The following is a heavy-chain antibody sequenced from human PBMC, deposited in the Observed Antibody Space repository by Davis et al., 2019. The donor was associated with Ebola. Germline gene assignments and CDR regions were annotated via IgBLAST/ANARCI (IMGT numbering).Heavy chain of an antibody. Sequence: HSQTLSLTCDISGDSVSINSAGWNWIRQSPSRGLEWLGRTYYNSKWYIEYADPVKDRITINRDTSKNQFSLPLNSATPEDTAVYYCAIGWLRTGLDVWGKGTTVTVSS. CDR1: GDSVSINSAG. CDR3: AIGWLRTGLDV. D-gene: IGHD5-12*01. J-gene: IGHJ6*04. CDR2: TYYNSKWYI. V-gene: IGHV6-1*01.